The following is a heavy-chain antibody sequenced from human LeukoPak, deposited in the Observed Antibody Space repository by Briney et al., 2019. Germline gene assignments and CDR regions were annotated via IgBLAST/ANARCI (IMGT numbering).Heavy chain of an antibody. D-gene: IGHD6-19*01. V-gene: IGHV1-69*04. Sequence: SVKVSCKASGGTFSSYAISWVRQAPGQGLEWMGRIIPILGIANYAQKFQGRVTITADKSTSTAYMELSSLRSEDTAVYYCARASQYSSGWVYWGQGTLVTVPS. CDR2: IIPILGIA. J-gene: IGHJ4*02. CDR1: GGTFSSYA. CDR3: ARASQYSSGWVY.